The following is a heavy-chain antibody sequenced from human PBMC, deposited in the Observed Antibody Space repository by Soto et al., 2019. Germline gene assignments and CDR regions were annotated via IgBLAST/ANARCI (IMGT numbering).Heavy chain of an antibody. J-gene: IGHJ6*02. Sequence: QVQLVQSGAEVKKPGSSVKVSCKASGGTFSSYAISWVRQAPGQGLEWMGGIIPIFGTANYAQKFQGRVTITADESTSTAYMELSSLRSEDTAVYYCASNLGSCSSTSCRNYYYYYGMDVWGQGTTVTVSS. D-gene: IGHD2-2*01. V-gene: IGHV1-69*01. CDR3: ASNLGSCSSTSCRNYYYYYGMDV. CDR1: GGTFSSYA. CDR2: IIPIFGTA.